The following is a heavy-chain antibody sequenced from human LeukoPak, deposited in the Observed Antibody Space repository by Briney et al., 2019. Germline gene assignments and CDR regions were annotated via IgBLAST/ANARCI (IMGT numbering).Heavy chain of an antibody. V-gene: IGHV3-64D*06. CDR1: GLTFSSYA. CDR2: ISSNGGST. J-gene: IGHJ5*02. Sequence: GESLKISCSASGLTFSSYAMHWVRQAPGKGLEYVSAISSNGGSTYYADSVKDRFTISRDNSKNTLYLQMSSLRVEDTAVYYCVKARSSYSSSWSWFDPWGQGTLVTVSS. D-gene: IGHD6-13*01. CDR3: VKARSSYSSSWSWFDP.